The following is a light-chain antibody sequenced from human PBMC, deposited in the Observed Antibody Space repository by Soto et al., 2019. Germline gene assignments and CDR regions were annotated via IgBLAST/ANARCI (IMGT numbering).Light chain of an antibody. J-gene: IGLJ1*01. V-gene: IGLV2-14*01. CDR1: SSDVGGHDY. Sequence: QSVLTQSASVSGSPGQSITISCTGTSSDVGGHDYVSWYQQHPGKAPTLMIYHVTNRPSGVSSRFSGSKSGNTAFLIISGFRVEDEADYYCSSYTSSSIFFFGTGTKVPV. CDR2: HVT. CDR3: SSYTSSSIFF.